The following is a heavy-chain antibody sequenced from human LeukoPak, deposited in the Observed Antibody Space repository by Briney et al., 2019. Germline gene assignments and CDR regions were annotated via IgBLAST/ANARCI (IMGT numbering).Heavy chain of an antibody. CDR1: GFTFSSCA. CDR2: ISSSNSYI. D-gene: IGHD6-19*01. CDR3: ARVRSGWYEDY. V-gene: IGHV3-21*01. J-gene: IGHJ4*02. Sequence: GGSLRLSCAASGFTFSSCAMNWVRQAPGKGLEWVSYISSSNSYIYYADSVKGRFTISRDNAKNSLYLQMNSLRAEDTAVCYCARVRSGWYEDYWGQGTLVTVSS.